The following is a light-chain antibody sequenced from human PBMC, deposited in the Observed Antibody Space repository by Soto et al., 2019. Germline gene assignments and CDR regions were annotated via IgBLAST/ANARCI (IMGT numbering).Light chain of an antibody. J-gene: IGLJ3*02. V-gene: IGLV4-60*03. CDR2: LEGSGSY. CDR1: SGHGNYM. Sequence: QPVLTQSSSASASLGSSVKLTCTLSSGHGNYMIAWHQQHPGRAPRYLMKLEGSGSYNKGSGVPDRFLGSSSGADRYLTISNLQSEDEADYYCETWDSNVWVFGGGTKLTVL. CDR3: ETWDSNVWV.